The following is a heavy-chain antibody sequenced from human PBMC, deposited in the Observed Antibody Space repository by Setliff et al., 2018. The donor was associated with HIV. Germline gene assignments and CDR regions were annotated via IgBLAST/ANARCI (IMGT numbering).Heavy chain of an antibody. V-gene: IGHV3-21*01. J-gene: IGHJ3*02. CDR2: ISSTGTYI. Sequence: PGGSLRLSCAASGFNFSSHTMNWIRQAPGKGLEWISSISSTGTYIYYADSMKGRFTISRDNAKNSLYLQMNSLRADDTAVYYCARDCSNYYDSSGSISCAFDIWGQGTMVTVSS. D-gene: IGHD3-22*01. CDR1: GFNFSSHT. CDR3: ARDCSNYYDSSGSISCAFDI.